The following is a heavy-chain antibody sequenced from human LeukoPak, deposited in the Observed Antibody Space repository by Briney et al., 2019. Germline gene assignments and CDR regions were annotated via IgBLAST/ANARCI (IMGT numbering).Heavy chain of an antibody. Sequence: PGGSLRLSCAASGFTFRNYWMGWVRQAPGKGLEGVANTKPDGSAEYYADSVRGRFTASRDNANNLLYLQMNRLRAGDTAVYCCARGGGLHTNFDYWGQGTLLTVSS. CDR2: TKPDGSAE. CDR3: ARGGGLHTNFDY. J-gene: IGHJ4*02. V-gene: IGHV3-7*01. CDR1: GFTFRNYW. D-gene: IGHD2-15*01.